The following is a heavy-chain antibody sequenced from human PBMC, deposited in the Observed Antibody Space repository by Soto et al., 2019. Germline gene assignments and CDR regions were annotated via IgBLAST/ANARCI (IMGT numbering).Heavy chain of an antibody. Sequence: QVQLVQSGAEVKKPGSSVKVSCKASGGTFSSYAISWVRQAPGQGLEWMGGIIPIFGTANYAQKFQGRVPITEDESTSTADMELSSLRSEDTAVYYCTRLEGYCSSTSCFPLTYYYYGMDVWGQGTTVTVSS. D-gene: IGHD2-2*01. CDR2: IIPIFGTA. J-gene: IGHJ6*02. V-gene: IGHV1-69*01. CDR1: GGTFSSYA. CDR3: TRLEGYCSSTSCFPLTYYYYGMDV.